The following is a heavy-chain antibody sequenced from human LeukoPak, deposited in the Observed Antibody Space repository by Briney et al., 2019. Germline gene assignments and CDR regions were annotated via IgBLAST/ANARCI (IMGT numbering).Heavy chain of an antibody. CDR2: IYYSGST. D-gene: IGHD3-10*01. J-gene: IGHJ6*03. V-gene: IGHV4-38-2*02. CDR1: GYSISSGYY. Sequence: SETLSLTCTVSGYSISSGYYWGWIRQPPGKGLEWIGSIYYSGSTYYNPSLKSRVTISVDTSKNQFSLKLSSVTAADTAVYYCARHGLLLGYYGSGTMRKEPGYYMDVWGKGTTVTISS. CDR3: ARHGLLLGYYGSGTMRKEPGYYMDV.